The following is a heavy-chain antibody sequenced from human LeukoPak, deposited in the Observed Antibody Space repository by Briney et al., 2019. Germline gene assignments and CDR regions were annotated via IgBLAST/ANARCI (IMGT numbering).Heavy chain of an antibody. CDR1: GFTFSSYA. V-gene: IGHV3-23*01. Sequence: GGSLRLSCAASGFTFSSYAMSWVRQAPGKGLEWVSAISGSGGSTYYADSVKGRFTISRDNSKNTLYLQMNSLRAEDTAVYYCAKGVEMATIHYYFDYWGQGTLVTVSS. J-gene: IGHJ4*02. CDR3: AKGVEMATIHYYFDY. D-gene: IGHD5-24*01. CDR2: ISGSGGST.